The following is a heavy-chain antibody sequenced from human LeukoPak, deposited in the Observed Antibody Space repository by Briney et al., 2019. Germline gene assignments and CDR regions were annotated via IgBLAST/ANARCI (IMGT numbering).Heavy chain of an antibody. V-gene: IGHV3-9*01. CDR2: VNWNSVNI. J-gene: IGHJ4*02. CDR3: EKDTVAGIDY. Sequence: GRSLRLSCAASGFTFDDYGMHWVRHAPGKGLEWVAYVNWNSVNIAYAASVKGRFTVSRDNAKNSLYLQMNSLRAEDTALYFCEKDTVAGIDYWGQGTLVTVSS. D-gene: IGHD6-19*01. CDR1: GFTFDDYG.